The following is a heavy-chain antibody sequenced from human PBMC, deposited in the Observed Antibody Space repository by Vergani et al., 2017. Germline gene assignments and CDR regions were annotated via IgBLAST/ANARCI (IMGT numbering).Heavy chain of an antibody. CDR2: MYHSGST. J-gene: IGHJ5*02. CDR1: GGSMRGYY. V-gene: IGHV4-59*01. D-gene: IGHD3-10*01. Sequence: QVRLQESGPGLVKPSETLSLPCSVSGGSMRGYYWSWIRQPPGKELEWIGYMYHSGSTNYNPSLETRVTISGDTSKNQFSLKLNSVTAADTAVYYCGRVADFYGLGSRLLDLWGQGILVTVSS. CDR3: GRVADFYGLGSRLLDL.